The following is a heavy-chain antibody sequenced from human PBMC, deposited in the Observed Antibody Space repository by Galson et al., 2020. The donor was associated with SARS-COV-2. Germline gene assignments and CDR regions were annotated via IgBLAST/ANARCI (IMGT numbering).Heavy chain of an antibody. CDR2: ISSSGSTI. D-gene: IGHD5-18*01. V-gene: IGHV3-48*03. CDR1: GYTFSSYE. J-gene: IGHJ6*02. Sequence: GGSLRLSCAASGYTFSSYEMNWVRQAPGKGLEWVSYISSSGSTIYYAAPVKGRFTISRDNAKNSLYLQMTSLRAEDTAVYYCARIRSGIQLWPTYYYYYYGMDVWGQGTTVTGSS. CDR3: ARIRSGIQLWPTYYYYYYGMDV.